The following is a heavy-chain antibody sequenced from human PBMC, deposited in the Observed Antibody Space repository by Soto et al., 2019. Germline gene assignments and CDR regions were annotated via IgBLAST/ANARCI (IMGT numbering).Heavy chain of an antibody. V-gene: IGHV5-51*01. J-gene: IGHJ1*01. CDR1: GYGFTSFW. D-gene: IGHD6-19*01. CDR2: IYARDSDT. CDR3: PRQHPLDSFAWYY. Sequence: PGESLKISCKASGYGFTSFWLAWVRQMPGQGLEWMGSIYARDSDTRYSASFEGQVTGSADKSTSTAYLQLSKLKGSDTASYYCPRQHPLDSFAWYYWGQLTPGTV.